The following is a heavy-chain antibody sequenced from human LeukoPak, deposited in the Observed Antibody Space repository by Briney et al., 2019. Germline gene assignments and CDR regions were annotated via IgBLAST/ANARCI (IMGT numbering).Heavy chain of an antibody. CDR2: INPSGGST. CDR1: GYTFTSYY. D-gene: IGHD3-3*01. CDR3: ARDTPSITIFGVVTTNGMDV. Sequence: ASVKVSCKASGYTFTSYYMHWVRQAPGQGLEWMGIINPSGGSTSYAQKFQGRVTMTRDTSTSTVYMELSSLRSEDTAVYYCARDTPSITIFGVVTTNGMDVWGQGTTVTVSS. J-gene: IGHJ6*02. V-gene: IGHV1-46*01.